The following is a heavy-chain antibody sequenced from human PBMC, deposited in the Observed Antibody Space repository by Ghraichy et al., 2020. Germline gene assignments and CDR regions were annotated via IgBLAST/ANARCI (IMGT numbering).Heavy chain of an antibody. CDR3: PKGLDYGRLDHFDY. CDR2: ISGSGGST. D-gene: IGHD4/OR15-4a*01. Sequence: GGSLRLSCAASGFTFSSYAMSWVRQAPGKGLEWVSAISGSGGSTYYADSVKGRFTISRDNSKNTLYLQMKSLRAEDTAVYYCPKGLDYGRLDHFDYWGQGTLVTVSS. CDR1: GFTFSSYA. J-gene: IGHJ4*02. V-gene: IGHV3-23*01.